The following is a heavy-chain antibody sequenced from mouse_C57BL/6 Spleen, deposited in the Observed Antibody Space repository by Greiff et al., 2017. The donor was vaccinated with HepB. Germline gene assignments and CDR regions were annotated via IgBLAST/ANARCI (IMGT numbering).Heavy chain of an antibody. CDR1: GFTFSDYG. CDR3: AKGTVVATQGYAMDY. D-gene: IGHD1-1*01. CDR2: ISSGSSTI. J-gene: IGHJ4*01. Sequence: EVQVVESGGGLVKPGGSLKLSCAASGFTFSDYGMHWVRQAPEKGLEWVAYISSGSSTIYYADTVKGRFTISRDNAKNTLFLQMTSLRSEDTAMYYCAKGTVVATQGYAMDYWGQGTSVTVSS. V-gene: IGHV5-17*01.